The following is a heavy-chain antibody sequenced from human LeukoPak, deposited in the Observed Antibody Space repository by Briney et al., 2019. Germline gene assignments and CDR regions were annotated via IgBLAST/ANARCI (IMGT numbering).Heavy chain of an antibody. CDR3: AKDRGGSHFDY. J-gene: IGHJ4*02. Sequence: GGSLRLSCEASGFTFSTYGMHWVRQPPGKGLEWVAFIRYDGSHQYNADSVKGRFTISRDNSKNTLYVEMNSLRFEDTAVYYCAKDRGGSHFDYWGQGTQVTVSS. D-gene: IGHD3-16*01. CDR2: IRYDGSHQ. CDR1: GFTFSTYG. V-gene: IGHV3-30*02.